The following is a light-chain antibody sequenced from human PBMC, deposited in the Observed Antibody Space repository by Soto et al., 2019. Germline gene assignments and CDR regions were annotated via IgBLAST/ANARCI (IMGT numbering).Light chain of an antibody. CDR1: SSDVGGYNY. CDR3: CSYAGSYTFYV. J-gene: IGLJ1*01. CDR2: DVS. Sequence: QSVLTQPLSVSGSPGHSVTISCTGTSSDVGGYNYVSWYQQYPGTAPKLMIYDVSMRPSGVPDRFSGSKSGNPASLTISGLQAEDEADYYCCSYAGSYTFYVFGTGTKVTVL. V-gene: IGLV2-11*01.